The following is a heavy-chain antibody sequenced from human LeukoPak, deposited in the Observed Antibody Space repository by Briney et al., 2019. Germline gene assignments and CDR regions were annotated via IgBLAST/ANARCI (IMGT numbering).Heavy chain of an antibody. J-gene: IGHJ4*02. CDR3: AREGGEGYGSGRYGYFDY. CDR1: GGSFSGYY. CDR2: INHSGST. Sequence: PSETLSLTCAVYGGSFSGYYWSWIRQPPGKGLEWIGEINHSGSTNYNPSLKSRVTISVDTSKNQFSLKLSSVTAADTAVYYCAREGGEGYGSGRYGYFDYWGQGTLVTVSS. V-gene: IGHV4-34*01. D-gene: IGHD3-10*01.